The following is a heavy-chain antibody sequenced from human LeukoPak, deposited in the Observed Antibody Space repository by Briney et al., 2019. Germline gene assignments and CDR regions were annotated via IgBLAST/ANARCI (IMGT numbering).Heavy chain of an antibody. J-gene: IGHJ4*02. CDR3: ARHPFSSPFDF. V-gene: IGHV4-59*08. CDR1: GTSISGDY. Sequence: SETLSLTCTVSGTSISGDYWSWIRQPPGKGLEWIGYVYFTGNTNYNPSLKGRVTISMDTSKNQISLTVTSVTAADTAVYYCARHPFSSPFDFWGQGTLVAVSS. D-gene: IGHD2/OR15-2a*01. CDR2: VYFTGNT.